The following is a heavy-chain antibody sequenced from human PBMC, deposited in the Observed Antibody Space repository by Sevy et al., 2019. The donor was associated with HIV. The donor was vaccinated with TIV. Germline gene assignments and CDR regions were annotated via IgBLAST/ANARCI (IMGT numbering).Heavy chain of an antibody. V-gene: IGHV3-23*01. CDR2: ISGSGGST. J-gene: IGHJ4*02. Sequence: GESLKISCAASGFTFSSYAMSWVRQAPGKGLEWVSAISGSGGSTYYADSVKGRFTISRDNSKNTLYLQMNSLRAEDTAVYYCAKDLRIAAAGTKGFYFWGQVTLVTVSS. D-gene: IGHD6-13*01. CDR1: GFTFSSYA. CDR3: AKDLRIAAAGTKGFYF.